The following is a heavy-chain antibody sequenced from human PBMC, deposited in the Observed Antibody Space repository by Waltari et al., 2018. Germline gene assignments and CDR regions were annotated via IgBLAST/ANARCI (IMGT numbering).Heavy chain of an antibody. Sequence: QITLKESGPALVRPTQTLTLPCTFSGFSLHGSGEGVDWTRQPPGKALEWLALIYWNDDNRFSPSLKSRLTITKDTSENQVFLRMTNMDPVDTATYYCAHTYYFTSSAYYAPPYFDDWGQGTLVTVSS. D-gene: IGHD3-22*01. CDR3: AHTYYFTSSAYYAPPYFDD. J-gene: IGHJ4*02. CDR2: IYWNDDN. V-gene: IGHV2-5*01. CDR1: GFSLHGSGEG.